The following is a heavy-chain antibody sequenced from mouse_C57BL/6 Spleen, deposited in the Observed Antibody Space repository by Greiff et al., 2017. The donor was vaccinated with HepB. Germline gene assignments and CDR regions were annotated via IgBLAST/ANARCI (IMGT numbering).Heavy chain of an antibody. CDR2: IHPNSGST. J-gene: IGHJ4*01. CDR1: GYTFTSYW. Sequence: QVQLQQPGAELVKPGASVKVSCKASGYTFTSYWMHWVKQRPGQGLEWIGMIHPNSGSTNYNEKFKSKATLTVDKSSSTAYMQLSSLTSEDAAVYYCARSPLLYYAMDYWGQGTSVTVSS. D-gene: IGHD2-1*01. CDR3: ARSPLLYYAMDY. V-gene: IGHV1-64*01.